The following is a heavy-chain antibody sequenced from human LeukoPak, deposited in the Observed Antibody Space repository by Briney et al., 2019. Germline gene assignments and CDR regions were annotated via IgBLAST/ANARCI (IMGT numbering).Heavy chain of an antibody. V-gene: IGHV3-23*01. CDR3: AKWGDFDVLTGYYVPDF. D-gene: IGHD3-9*01. Sequence: PGASLRLSCAASGFTFSNYAMSWVRQAPGKGLEWVSAITGSGGNTYYADSAKGRFTISRDNSKNTLYLQMNSLRDEDTAVYYCAKWGDFDVLTGYYVPDFWGQGTLVTVSS. CDR2: ITGSGGNT. CDR1: GFTFSNYA. J-gene: IGHJ4*02.